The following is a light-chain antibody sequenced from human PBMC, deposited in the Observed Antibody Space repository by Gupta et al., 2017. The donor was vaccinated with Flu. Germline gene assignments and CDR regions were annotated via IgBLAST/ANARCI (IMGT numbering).Light chain of an antibody. CDR3: KQGDYRPLT. J-gene: IGKJ1*01. V-gene: IGKV2-30*01. CDR2: LVS. Sequence: VTLGQPASISCRSSQGLVYSDGSTYVHWFQQRPGQSPRRLIPLVSYRASGVPDRCSGGGAGNYSIPNISRVEADDVGYYYCKQGDYRPLTFGQGTKVEIK. CDR1: QGLVYSDGSTY.